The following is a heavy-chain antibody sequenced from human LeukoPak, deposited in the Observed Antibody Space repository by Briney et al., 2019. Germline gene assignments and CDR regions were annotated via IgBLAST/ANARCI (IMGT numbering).Heavy chain of an antibody. J-gene: IGHJ4*02. D-gene: IGHD6-13*01. CDR3: AKTIIAAAAGDTDDY. Sequence: GGTLRLSCAASGFTFSSYGMSWVRQAPGKGLEWVSAISGSGGSTYYADSVKGRFTISRDNSKNTLYLQMNSLRAEDTAVYYCAKTIIAAAAGDTDDYWGQGTLVTVSS. CDR1: GFTFSSYG. V-gene: IGHV3-23*01. CDR2: ISGSGGST.